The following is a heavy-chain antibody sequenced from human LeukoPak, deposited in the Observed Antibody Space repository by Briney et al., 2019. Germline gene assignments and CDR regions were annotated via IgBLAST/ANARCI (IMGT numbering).Heavy chain of an antibody. CDR2: IYTSGST. Sequence: SETLSLTCTVSGGSISSYYWSWIRQPVGKGLEWIGHIYTSGSTNYNPSLKSRVTMSVDTSKNQFSLKLSSVTAADTAVYYCARGYYYDSSGYLYYFDYWGQGTLVTVSS. CDR3: ARGYYYDSSGYLYYFDY. V-gene: IGHV4-4*07. CDR1: GGSISSYY. J-gene: IGHJ4*02. D-gene: IGHD3-22*01.